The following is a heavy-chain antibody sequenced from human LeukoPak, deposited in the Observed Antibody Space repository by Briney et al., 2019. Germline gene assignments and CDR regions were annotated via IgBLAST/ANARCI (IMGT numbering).Heavy chain of an antibody. V-gene: IGHV1-18*01. J-gene: IGHJ4*02. CDR3: ASSDDYGGNSGIANY. D-gene: IGHD4-23*01. Sequence: ASVKVSCKASGYTFTSYGISWVRQAPGQGLEWMGWISAYNGNTKYAQKLQGRVTMTTDTSTSTAYMELRSLRSDDTAVYYCASSDDYGGNSGIANYWGQGTLVTVSS. CDR2: ISAYNGNT. CDR1: GYTFTSYG.